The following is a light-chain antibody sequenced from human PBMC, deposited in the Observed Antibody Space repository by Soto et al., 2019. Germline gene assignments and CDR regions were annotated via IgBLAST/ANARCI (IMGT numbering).Light chain of an antibody. J-gene: IGLJ1*01. CDR3: AAWDDSLNGYV. CDR1: SSNIGSKD. CDR2: SNN. V-gene: IGLV1-44*01. Sequence: QSVLTQPPSASGTPGQRVTISCSGSSSNIGSKDVNWYQQLPETAPKVLMYSNNQRPSGVPDRFSGSKSGTSASLAISGLQSEDYADYYCAAWDDSLNGYVFGTGTKVTVL.